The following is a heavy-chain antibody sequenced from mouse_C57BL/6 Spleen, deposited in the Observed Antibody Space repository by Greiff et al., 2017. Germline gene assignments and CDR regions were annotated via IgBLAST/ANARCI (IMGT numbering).Heavy chain of an antibody. CDR2: ISYDGSN. CDR1: GYSITSGYY. D-gene: IGHD1-1*01. J-gene: IGHJ2*01. CDR3: ATTYGSSDY. Sequence: ESGPGLVKPSQSLSLTCSVTGYSITSGYYWNWIRQFPGNKLEWMGYISYDGSNNYNPSLKNRISITRDTSKNQFFLKLNSVTTEDTATYYCATTYGSSDYWGQGTTLTVSS. V-gene: IGHV3-6*01.